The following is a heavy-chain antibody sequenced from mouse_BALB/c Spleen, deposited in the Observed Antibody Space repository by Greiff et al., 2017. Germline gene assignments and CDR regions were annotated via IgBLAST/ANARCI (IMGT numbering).Heavy chain of an antibody. J-gene: IGHJ4*01. CDR1: GFTFSSFG. CDR2: ISSGSSTI. D-gene: IGHD2-4*01. Sequence: EVQGVESGGGLVQPGGSRKLSCAASGFTFSSFGMHWVRQAPEKGLEWVAYISSGSSTIYYADTVKGRFTISRDNPKNTLFLQMTSLRSEDTAMYYCARGGDYDDYAMDYWGQGTSVTVSS. V-gene: IGHV5-17*02. CDR3: ARGGDYDDYAMDY.